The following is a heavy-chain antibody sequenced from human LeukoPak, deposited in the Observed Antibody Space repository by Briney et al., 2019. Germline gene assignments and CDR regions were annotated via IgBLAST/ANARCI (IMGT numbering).Heavy chain of an antibody. CDR3: ARSLYTIFGVVTPAFFYYYYGMDV. CDR2: IYYSGST. D-gene: IGHD3-3*01. V-gene: IGHV4-31*03. J-gene: IGHJ6*02. CDR1: GGSISSGGYS. Sequence: PSETLSLTCTVSGGSISSGGYSWSWIRQHPGKGLEWIGYIYYSGSTYYNPSLKSRVTISVDTSKNQFSLKLSSVTAADTAVYYCARSLYTIFGVVTPAFFYYYYGMDVWGQGTTVTVSS.